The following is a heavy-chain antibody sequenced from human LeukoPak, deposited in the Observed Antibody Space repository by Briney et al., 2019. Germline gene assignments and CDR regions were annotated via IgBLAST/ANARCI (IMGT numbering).Heavy chain of an antibody. D-gene: IGHD2-2*01. V-gene: IGHV3-21*01. CDR3: ARSKGIVVVPAAMSY. Sequence: PGVSLRLSCAASGFTFSSYSMNWVRQAPGKGLEWVSSISSSSSYIYYADSVKGRFTISRDNAKNSLYLQMNSLRAEDTAVYYCARSKGIVVVPAAMSYWGQGTLVTVSS. CDR1: GFTFSSYS. CDR2: ISSSSSYI. J-gene: IGHJ4*02.